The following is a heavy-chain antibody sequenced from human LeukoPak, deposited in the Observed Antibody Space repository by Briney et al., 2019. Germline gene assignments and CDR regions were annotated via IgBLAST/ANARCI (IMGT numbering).Heavy chain of an antibody. Sequence: GGSLRLSCAASGFTFSDYYMSWIRQAPGKGLEWVSYISSSTSYTNYADSVKGRFTISRGNAKNSLYLQMNSLRAEDTAVYYCARGYCSSTYCYDPWGQGTLVTVSS. CDR2: ISSSTSYT. J-gene: IGHJ5*02. CDR3: ARGYCSSTYCYDP. V-gene: IGHV3-11*06. D-gene: IGHD2-2*01. CDR1: GFTFSDYY.